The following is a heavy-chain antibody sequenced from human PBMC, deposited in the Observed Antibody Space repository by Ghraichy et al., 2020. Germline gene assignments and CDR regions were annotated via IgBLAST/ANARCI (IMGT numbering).Heavy chain of an antibody. D-gene: IGHD4-17*01. J-gene: IGHJ4*02. CDR1: GGSISSYY. CDR3: ARVSDYGDYVGYFDY. V-gene: IGHV4-59*01. Sequence: SETLSLTCTVSGGSISSYYWSWIRQPPGKGLEWIGYIYYSGSTNYNPSLKSRVTISVDTSKNQFSLKLSSVTAADTAVYYCARVSDYGDYVGYFDYWGQGTLVTVSS. CDR2: IYYSGST.